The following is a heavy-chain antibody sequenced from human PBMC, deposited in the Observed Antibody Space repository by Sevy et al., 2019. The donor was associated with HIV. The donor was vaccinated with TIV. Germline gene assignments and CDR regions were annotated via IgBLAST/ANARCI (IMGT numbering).Heavy chain of an antibody. CDR2: LSFGCGEI. CDR1: GFTFSKYS. D-gene: IGHD2-8*01. Sequence: GGSLRLSCAASGFTFSKYSMSWVRQPPGKGLEWVSTLSFGCGEINYADSVKGQFTISRDNSKSSVYLQMNNLRPEDTALYYCAREGCTKPHDYWGQGTLVTVSS. J-gene: IGHJ4*02. CDR3: AREGCTKPHDY. V-gene: IGHV3-23*01.